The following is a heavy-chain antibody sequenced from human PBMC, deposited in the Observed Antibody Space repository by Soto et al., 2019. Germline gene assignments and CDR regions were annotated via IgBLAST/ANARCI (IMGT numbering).Heavy chain of an antibody. V-gene: IGHV3-48*03. D-gene: IGHD6-19*01. J-gene: IGHJ1*01. CDR1: GFTFSSYE. Sequence: EVQLVESGGGLVKPGGPLRPSCEASGFTFSSYEVNWVRQAPGKGLEWVPNISSSGSTIYYADSVEGRFTISRNNAKNALYLQMNSLRAEDTAVYYCARDSSSGWLGIQHWGQGTLVTVSS. CDR2: ISSSGSTI. CDR3: ARDSSSGWLGIQH.